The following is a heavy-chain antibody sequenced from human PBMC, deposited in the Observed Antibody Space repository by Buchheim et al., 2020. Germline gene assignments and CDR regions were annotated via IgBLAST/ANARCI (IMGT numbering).Heavy chain of an antibody. Sequence: EVQLVESGGGLVEPGGSLRISCAASGFTFRDAWMSWVRQAPGKGLEWVGRIKPKSDGGATDHPAPVRGRFSISRDDSKTTLSLQMNSLKAEDAAVYYCTTVATHKWLFDNWGQGTL. CDR2: IKPKSDGGAT. J-gene: IGHJ4*02. CDR1: GFTFRDAW. CDR3: TTVATHKWLFDN. D-gene: IGHD3-22*01. V-gene: IGHV3-15*01.